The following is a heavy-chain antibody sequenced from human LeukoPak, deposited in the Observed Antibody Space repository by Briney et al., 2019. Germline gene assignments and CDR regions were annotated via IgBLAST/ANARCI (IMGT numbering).Heavy chain of an antibody. CDR3: ARVGRDCRDTRCTWSDWLDP. V-gene: IGHV1-18*01. Sequence: ASVKVSCKASGYTFTRFGISWVRQAPGQGLEWMGWISGYNDNPHYAQSFQGRVTMTTDTSLSTAYMELRSLGSDDTAVYYCARVGRDCRDTRCTWSDWLDPWGQGTLVTVSS. J-gene: IGHJ5*02. CDR2: ISGYNDNP. CDR1: GYTFTRFG. D-gene: IGHD2-2*01.